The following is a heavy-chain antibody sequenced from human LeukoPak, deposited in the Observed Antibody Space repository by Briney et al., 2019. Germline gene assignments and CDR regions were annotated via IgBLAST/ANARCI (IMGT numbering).Heavy chain of an antibody. CDR3: AREAAAGTGWFDP. D-gene: IGHD6-13*01. V-gene: IGHV1-46*01. CDR2: INPSGGST. J-gene: IGHJ5*02. CDR1: GYTFTSYY. Sequence: ASVKVSCKASGYTFTSYYMHWVRQAPRQGLERMGIINPSGGSTSYAQKFQGRVTMTRDMSTSTVYMELSSLRSDDTAVYYCAREAAAGTGWFDPWGQGTLVTVSS.